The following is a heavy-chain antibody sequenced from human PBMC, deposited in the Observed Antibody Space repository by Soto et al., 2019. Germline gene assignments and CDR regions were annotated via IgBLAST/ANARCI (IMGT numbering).Heavy chain of an antibody. Sequence: PSETLSLTCAVNGGPFSGYNWSWISQPQGKGLEGIGEINHSGSTNYNPSLKSRVTISVDTSKNQFSLKLSSVTAADTAVYYCARGRVGATRFDYWGQGTLVTVS. CDR1: GGPFSGYN. CDR3: ARGRVGATRFDY. CDR2: INHSGST. V-gene: IGHV4-34*01. D-gene: IGHD1-26*01. J-gene: IGHJ4*02.